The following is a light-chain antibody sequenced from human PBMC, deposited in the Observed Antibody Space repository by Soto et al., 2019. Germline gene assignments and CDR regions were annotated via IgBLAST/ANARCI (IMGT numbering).Light chain of an antibody. J-gene: IGKJ1*01. Sequence: DIPMTQSPSSLSASVGDRVTITCRASQSIDAYLNWYQQKPGKAPKLLIYAAASVQSGVPSRFSGSGSGTDFTLTISSLQLEDFASYYCQQSYRTPWTFGQGTKVDIK. CDR1: QSIDAY. CDR3: QQSYRTPWT. V-gene: IGKV1-39*01. CDR2: AAA.